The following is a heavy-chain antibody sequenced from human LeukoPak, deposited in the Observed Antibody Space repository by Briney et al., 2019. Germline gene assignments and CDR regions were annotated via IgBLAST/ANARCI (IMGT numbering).Heavy chain of an antibody. CDR2: IGAYNGNT. J-gene: IGHJ4*02. D-gene: IGHD2-2*01. V-gene: IGHV1-18*01. CDR1: GYTFTSYG. CDR3: ARVGVCSSTSCYGHFDY. Sequence: ASVKVSCKASGYTFTSYGISWVRQAPGQGLEWMGWIGAYNGNTNYAQKLQGRVTMTTDTSTSTAYMELRSLRSDDTAVYYCARVGVCSSTSCYGHFDYWGQGTLVTVSS.